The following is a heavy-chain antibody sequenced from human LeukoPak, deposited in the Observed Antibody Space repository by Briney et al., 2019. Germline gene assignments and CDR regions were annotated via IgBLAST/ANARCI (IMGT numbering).Heavy chain of an antibody. CDR1: GFTFSSYA. J-gene: IGHJ3*02. CDR2: IYNTGAT. Sequence: GGSLRLSCAASGFTFSSYAMSWVRQAPGKGLEWVSSIYNTGATHYAESVKGRFTISRDNSKNTLFLQMNSLRAEDMAVYYCARIEWERLGRAFDIWGQGTMVTVSS. D-gene: IGHD1-26*01. V-gene: IGHV3-23*05. CDR3: ARIEWERLGRAFDI.